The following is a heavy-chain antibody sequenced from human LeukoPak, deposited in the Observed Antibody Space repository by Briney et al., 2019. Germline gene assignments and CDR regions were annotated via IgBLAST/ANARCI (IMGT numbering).Heavy chain of an antibody. CDR2: INAGNGNT. CDR3: ARGGCSSTSCLYYFDY. V-gene: IGHV1-3*01. D-gene: IGHD2-2*01. CDR1: GYTFTSYA. J-gene: IGHJ4*02. Sequence: ASVKVSCKASGYTFTSYAMHWVRQAPGQRLEWMGWINAGNGNTKYSRKFQGRVTITRDTSASTAYMELSSLRSEDTAVYYCARGGCSSTSCLYYFDYWGQGTLVTVSS.